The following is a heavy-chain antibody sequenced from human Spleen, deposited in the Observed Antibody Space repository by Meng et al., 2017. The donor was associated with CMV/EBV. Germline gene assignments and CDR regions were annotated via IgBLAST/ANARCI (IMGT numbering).Heavy chain of an antibody. V-gene: IGHV4-39*07. Sequence: SSSYYWGLIRQPPGKGLGWIGSINYSGSTYYSPSLKSRVTIAVDTSKNQFSLKLDSVTAADTAVYYCARGPIVLMVYAITSWFDPWGQGTLVTVSS. CDR1: SSSYY. D-gene: IGHD2-8*01. CDR2: INYSGST. CDR3: ARGPIVLMVYAITSWFDP. J-gene: IGHJ5*02.